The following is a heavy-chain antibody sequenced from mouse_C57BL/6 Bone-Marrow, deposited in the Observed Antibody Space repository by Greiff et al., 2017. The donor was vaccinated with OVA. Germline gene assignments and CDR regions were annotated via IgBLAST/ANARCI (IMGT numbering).Heavy chain of an antibody. J-gene: IGHJ4*01. CDR2: IYPGSGNT. D-gene: IGHD1-1*01. V-gene: IGHV1-76*01. Sequence: VKVVESGAELVRPGASVKLSCKASGYTFTDYYINWVKQRPGQGLEWIARIYPGSGNTYYNEKFKGKATLTAEKSSSTAYMQLSSLTSEDSAVYFCAYYGSSPMDYWGQGTSVTVSS. CDR1: GYTFTDYY. CDR3: AYYGSSPMDY.